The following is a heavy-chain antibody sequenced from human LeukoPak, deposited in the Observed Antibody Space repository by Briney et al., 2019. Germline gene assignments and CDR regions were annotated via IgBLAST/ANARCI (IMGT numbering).Heavy chain of an antibody. J-gene: IGHJ4*02. CDR3: ARDSPRITGARSFDY. CDR1: GGTFSSYA. V-gene: IGHV1-69*05. CDR2: IIPIFGTA. Sequence: SVKVSCKASGGTFSSYAISWVRQAPGQGLEWMGGIIPIFGTANYAQRFQGRVTITTDESTSTAYMELSSLRSEDTAVYYCARDSPRITGARSFDYWGQGTLVTVSS. D-gene: IGHD1-20*01.